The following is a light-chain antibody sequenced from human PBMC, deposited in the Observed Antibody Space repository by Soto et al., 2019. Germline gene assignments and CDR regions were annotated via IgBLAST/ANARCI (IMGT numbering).Light chain of an antibody. V-gene: IGKV3-20*01. CDR1: QSVSSSY. CDR2: GAS. CDR3: QQYGSAPLIT. J-gene: IGKJ5*01. Sequence: EIVLTQSPVTLSLSPGERATLSCRASQSVSSSYLAWYHHKPGQAPRLLIYGASSRATGIPDRFSGSGSGTDFTLTISRLEPEDFAVYYCQQYGSAPLITFGQGTRLEIK.